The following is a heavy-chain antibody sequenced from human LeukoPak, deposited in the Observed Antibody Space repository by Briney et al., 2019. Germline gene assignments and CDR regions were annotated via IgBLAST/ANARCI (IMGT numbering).Heavy chain of an antibody. CDR1: GYTFTSYG. J-gene: IGHJ6*04. V-gene: IGHV1-18*04. D-gene: IGHD6-13*01. CDR3: ARRAAAATYYYYYYGMDV. CDR2: ISAYNGNT. Sequence: GASVKVSCKASGYTFTSYGISWVRQAPGQGLEWMGWISAYNGNTNYAQKLQGRVTMTTDTSTSTAYMELRSLRTDHTAVYYCARRAAAATYYYYYYGMDVWGKGTPVTVSS.